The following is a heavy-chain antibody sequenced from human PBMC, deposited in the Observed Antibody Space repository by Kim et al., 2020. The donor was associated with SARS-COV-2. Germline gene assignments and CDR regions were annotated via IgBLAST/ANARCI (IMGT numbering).Heavy chain of an antibody. V-gene: IGHV3-23*01. J-gene: IGHJ4*02. CDR1: GFTFSNYA. Sequence: GGSLRLSCAASGFTFSNYAMSWVRQAPGKGLEWVSAISGSGGSTYYADSVKGRFTISRDNSKNTLYLQMNNLRAEDTAVYYCARESEGYSGSFFDYLGPGALFPVSP. CDR2: ISGSGGST. D-gene: IGHD1-26*01. CDR3: ARESEGYSGSFFDY.